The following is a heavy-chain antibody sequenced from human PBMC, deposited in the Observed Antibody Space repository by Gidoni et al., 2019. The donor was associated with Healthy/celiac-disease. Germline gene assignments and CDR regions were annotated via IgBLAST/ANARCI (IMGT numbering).Heavy chain of an antibody. V-gene: IGHV1-69*02. J-gene: IGHJ3*02. D-gene: IGHD2-15*01. CDR1: GGTFSSYT. Sequence: QFQLVPSGAEVKKPGSSVKVSCKASGGTFSSYTISWVRQAPGQGLEWMGRILPILGIPNYAQKFQGRVTITADKATSTAYMELSSVRSEDTAGYYWASLLVVAAPRWSDFDIWGQGTMVTVSS. CDR2: ILPILGIP. CDR3: ASLLVVAAPRWSDFDI.